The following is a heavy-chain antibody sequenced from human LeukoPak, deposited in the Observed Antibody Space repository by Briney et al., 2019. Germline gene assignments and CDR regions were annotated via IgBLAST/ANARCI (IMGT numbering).Heavy chain of an antibody. V-gene: IGHV3-23*01. D-gene: IGHD2/OR15-2a*01. Sequence: GGSLRLSREASGFTFSSYAMSWVRQAPGKGLEWVSGFSGSGGSTYYADSVKGRFTISRDNSKNTLYLQMNSLRAEDTAVYYCANDKGGYYAWAIDIWGQGTMVTVSS. CDR1: GFTFSSYA. CDR3: ANDKGGYYAWAIDI. J-gene: IGHJ3*02. CDR2: FSGSGGST.